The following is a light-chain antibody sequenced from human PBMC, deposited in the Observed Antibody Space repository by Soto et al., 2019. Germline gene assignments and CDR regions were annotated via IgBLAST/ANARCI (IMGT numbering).Light chain of an antibody. CDR3: QQRNVWPPIT. J-gene: IGKJ5*01. V-gene: IGKV3-11*01. Sequence: GLTQPAATLSLSAGERATLSWRASQSIHTSLAWYQQKSGKPPRLVIYDSTLRANGVPDRFGGSRSGTEFTLTINSLEPEDFAVYYCQQRNVWPPITFGQGTRLEIK. CDR1: QSIHTS. CDR2: DST.